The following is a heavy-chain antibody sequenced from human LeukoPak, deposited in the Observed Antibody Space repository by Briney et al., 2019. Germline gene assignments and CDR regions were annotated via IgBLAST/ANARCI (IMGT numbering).Heavy chain of an antibody. J-gene: IGHJ6*03. CDR1: GFTFSSFW. V-gene: IGHV3-7*01. CDR3: ARGTRGITIFGVVIHAYYYYYMDV. D-gene: IGHD3-3*01. CDR2: IKQDGSEK. Sequence: GGSLRLSCAASGFTFSSFWMSWVRQAPGKGLEWVANIKQDGSEKYYVDSVKGRFTISRDNAKNSLYLQMNSLRAEDTAVYYCARGTRGITIFGVVIHAYYYYYMDVWGKGTTVTVSS.